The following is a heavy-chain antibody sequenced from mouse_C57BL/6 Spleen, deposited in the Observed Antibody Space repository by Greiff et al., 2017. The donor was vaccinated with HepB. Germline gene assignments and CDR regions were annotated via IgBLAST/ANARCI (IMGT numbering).Heavy chain of an antibody. J-gene: IGHJ2*01. D-gene: IGHD2-4*01. CDR1: GYTFTSYW. CDR2: IDPSDSYT. Sequence: QVQLQQPGAELVKPGASVKLSCKASGYTFTSYWMQWVKQRPGQGLEWIGEIDPSDSYTNYNQKFKGKATLTVATSSSTAYMQLSSLTSEDSSVYYCARGGDYDSDYWGQGTTLTVSS. V-gene: IGHV1-50*01. CDR3: ARGGDYDSDY.